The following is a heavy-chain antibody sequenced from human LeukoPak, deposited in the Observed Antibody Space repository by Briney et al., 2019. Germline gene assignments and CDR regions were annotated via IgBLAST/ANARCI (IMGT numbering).Heavy chain of an antibody. CDR2: TYSGGST. Sequence: SGGSLRLSCAASGLTVSSNYMSWVRQAPGKGLEWVSVTYSGGSTYYADSVKGRFTISRHNSKNTLYLQMNSLRAEDTAVYYCARGWLQFYNFDYWGQGTLVTVSS. D-gene: IGHD5-24*01. CDR1: GLTVSSNY. V-gene: IGHV3-53*04. J-gene: IGHJ4*02. CDR3: ARGWLQFYNFDY.